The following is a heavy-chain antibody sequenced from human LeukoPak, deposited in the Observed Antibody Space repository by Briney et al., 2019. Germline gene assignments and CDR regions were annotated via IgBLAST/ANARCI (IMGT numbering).Heavy chain of an antibody. J-gene: IGHJ4*02. CDR3: AKDFGPQRPFPSN. V-gene: IGHV3-23*01. D-gene: IGHD2/OR15-2a*01. CDR2: ISGSGDST. Sequence: GGSLRLSCAASGFTFSSFGMSWVRQAPGKGLECVAGISGSGDSTYYADSVKGRFTISRDNSKNTLYLQMNSLRAEDTAVYYCAKDFGPQRPFPSNWGQGTLVTVSS. CDR1: GFTFSSFG.